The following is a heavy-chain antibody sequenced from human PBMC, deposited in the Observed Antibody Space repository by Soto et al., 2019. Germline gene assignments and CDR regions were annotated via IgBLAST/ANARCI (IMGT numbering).Heavy chain of an antibody. CDR3: ARDPDSSGWSTY. D-gene: IGHD6-19*01. Sequence: ETLSLSXAASGSTVSSNYMSWVRQAPGKGLEWVSVIHSDGSTYYADSVKGRFTISTDNSKNKMYLQMNSLRAEDTAVYYCARDPDSSGWSTYWGPGTLVTVSS. J-gene: IGHJ4*02. CDR2: IHSDGST. CDR1: GSTVSSNY. V-gene: IGHV3-53*01.